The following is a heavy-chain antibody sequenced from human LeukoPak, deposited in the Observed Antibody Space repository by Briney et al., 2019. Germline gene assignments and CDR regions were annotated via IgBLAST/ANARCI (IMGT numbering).Heavy chain of an antibody. CDR2: IYYSGST. D-gene: IGHD3-9*01. CDR1: GGSISSYY. Sequence: PSETLSLTCTVSGGSISSYYWSWIRQPPGKGLEWIGYIYYSGSTNYNPSLKSRVTISVDTSKNQFSLKLSSVTAADTAVYYCARGSQYNILTGFIVGAMDDFDYWGQGTLVTVSS. J-gene: IGHJ4*02. CDR3: ARGSQYNILTGFIVGAMDDFDY. V-gene: IGHV4-59*01.